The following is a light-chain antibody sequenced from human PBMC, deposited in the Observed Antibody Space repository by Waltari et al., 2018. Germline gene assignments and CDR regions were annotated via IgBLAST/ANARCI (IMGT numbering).Light chain of an antibody. Sequence: QSALTQTASVSGSPGQSITISCTGTSSDVGSYNYVSWYQQHPGKAPKLMISEVSNRPPGVSNRFSGSKSGNTASLTISGLQAEDEADYYCASYTSSSTIFGGGTNLTVL. CDR2: EVS. CDR3: ASYTSSSTI. J-gene: IGLJ2*01. CDR1: SSDVGSYNY. V-gene: IGLV2-14*01.